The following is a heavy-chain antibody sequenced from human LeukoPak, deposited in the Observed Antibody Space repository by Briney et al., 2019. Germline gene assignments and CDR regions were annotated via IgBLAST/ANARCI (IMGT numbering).Heavy chain of an antibody. CDR2: VYSSGVG. Sequence: SETLSLTCTVSGGSITEYYWNWIRQPAGQGLEWLGRVYSSGVGNYNPSLTSRVTMSVDTSKNQISLKLTSLTGADTAVYYCSREEFLHEIDSSGYFVYWGQGTLVTVSS. CDR3: SREEFLHEIDSSGYFVY. CDR1: GGSITEYY. V-gene: IGHV4-4*07. J-gene: IGHJ4*02. D-gene: IGHD3-22*01.